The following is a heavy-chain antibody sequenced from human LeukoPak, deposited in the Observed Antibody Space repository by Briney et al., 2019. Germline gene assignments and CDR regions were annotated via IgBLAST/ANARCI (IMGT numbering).Heavy chain of an antibody. V-gene: IGHV1-8*03. J-gene: IGHJ5*02. CDR2: MNPNSGNT. D-gene: IGHD6-13*01. Sequence: ASVKVFCKASGYTFTSYDINWVRQATGQGLEWMGWMNPNSGNTGYAQKFQGRVTITRNTSISTAYMELSSLRSEDTAVYYCARMRMGSYNWFDPWGQGTLVTVSS. CDR1: GYTFTSYD. CDR3: ARMRMGSYNWFDP.